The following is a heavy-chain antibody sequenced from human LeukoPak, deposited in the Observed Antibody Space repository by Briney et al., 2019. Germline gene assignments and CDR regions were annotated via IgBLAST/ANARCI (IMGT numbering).Heavy chain of an antibody. D-gene: IGHD3-9*01. CDR1: GYTFTSYG. CDR2: ISAYNGNT. V-gene: IGHV1-18*01. CDR3: ALRGRYFDWLPPVY. J-gene: IGHJ4*02. Sequence: ASVKVSCKASGYTFTSYGISWVRQAPGQGLEWMGWISAYNGNTNYAQKLQGRVTMTTDASTSTAYMELRSLRSDDTAVYYCALRGRYFDWLPPVYWGQGTLVTVSS.